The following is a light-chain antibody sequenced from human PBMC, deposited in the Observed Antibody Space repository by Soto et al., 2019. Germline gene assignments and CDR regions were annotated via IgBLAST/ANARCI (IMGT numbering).Light chain of an antibody. CDR2: RNN. J-gene: IGLJ2*01. V-gene: IGLV1-47*01. Sequence: QSVLTQPPSASGTPGQRVTISCSGSSSNIGSYYVYWYQQLPGTAPKLLIYRNNQRPSGVPDRFSGSKSGTSASLAISGLRSEDEADYCCAAWDDSLSGPVFGGGTKLTVL. CDR3: AAWDDSLSGPV. CDR1: SSNIGSYY.